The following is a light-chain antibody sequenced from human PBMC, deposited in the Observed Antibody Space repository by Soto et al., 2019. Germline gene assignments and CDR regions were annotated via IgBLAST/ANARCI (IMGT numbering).Light chain of an antibody. Sequence: DIQMTQSPSTLSASVGDRVTITCRASQSISSWLAWYQQKTGKAPKLLIYDASSLESGVPSRFSGSGSGTEFTLTISSMQPDDFATDYCQQYNSYSYTFGQGTKLEIK. CDR2: DAS. J-gene: IGKJ2*01. V-gene: IGKV1-5*01. CDR3: QQYNSYSYT. CDR1: QSISSW.